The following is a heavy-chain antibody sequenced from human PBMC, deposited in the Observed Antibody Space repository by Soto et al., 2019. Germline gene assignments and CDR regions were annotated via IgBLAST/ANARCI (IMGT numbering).Heavy chain of an antibody. CDR2: IDHDGPT. J-gene: IGHJ4*02. CDR1: GFTFSNYW. CDR3: VRDSHGDY. V-gene: IGHV3-74*01. Sequence: EVQLVESGGGLVQPGGSLRLSCAGSGFTFSNYWMHWVRQAPGKGLEWVSRIDHDGPTDYPDSVRGRFTISRDNAENTLYLQMNSLRPEDTAVYYCVRDSHGDYWGQGTLVTVSS.